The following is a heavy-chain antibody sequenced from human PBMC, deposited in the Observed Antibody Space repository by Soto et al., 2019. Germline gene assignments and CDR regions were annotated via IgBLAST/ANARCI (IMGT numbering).Heavy chain of an antibody. D-gene: IGHD3-3*01. V-gene: IGHV3-66*01. CDR2: ISSDGST. CDR3: ARDIFGGSYDFWH. J-gene: IGHJ4*02. CDR1: GFTVNNIF. Sequence: EVQVVESGGGLVQPGGSLRLSCAVSGFTVNNIFMTWVRQAPGKGLEWVSVISSDGSTYYADSVKGRFTISRDNSKNTLFLEMMSLRAGDTAVYYCARDIFGGSYDFWHGGQGTLVTVSS.